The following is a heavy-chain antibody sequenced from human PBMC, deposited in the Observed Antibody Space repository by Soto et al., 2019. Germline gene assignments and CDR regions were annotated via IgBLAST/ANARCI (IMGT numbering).Heavy chain of an antibody. J-gene: IGHJ3*02. CDR1: GYTFTTYG. Sequence: ASVKVSCKASGYTFTTYGINCVLQSPGQGLDWMGWISGYNGNTKSAQKFQGRVTVTTDTSTTTSYMELRSLTSDDTAVYYCARGDYYDSSSAFDIWGQGTMVTVSS. CDR3: ARGDYYDSSSAFDI. D-gene: IGHD3-22*01. V-gene: IGHV1-18*04. CDR2: ISGYNGNT.